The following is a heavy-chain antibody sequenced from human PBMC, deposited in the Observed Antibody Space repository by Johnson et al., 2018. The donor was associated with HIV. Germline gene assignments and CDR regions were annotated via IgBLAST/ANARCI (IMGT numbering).Heavy chain of an antibody. D-gene: IGHD6-6*01. CDR3: ARDRAPFYSSSSTPFDVFDI. CDR1: GFTFSSYA. Sequence: QVQLVESGGGVVQPGRSLRLSCAASGFTFSSYAMHWVRQAPGKGLEWVAVISYDGINKYYADSVKGRFTISRDNSKNPLYLHMNSLRAEDSAVYYCARDRAPFYSSSSTPFDVFDIWGQGTMVTVSS. J-gene: IGHJ3*02. CDR2: ISYDGINK. V-gene: IGHV3-30-3*01.